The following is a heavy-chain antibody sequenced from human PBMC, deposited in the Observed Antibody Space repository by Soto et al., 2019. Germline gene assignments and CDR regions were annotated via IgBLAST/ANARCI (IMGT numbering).Heavy chain of an antibody. CDR2: IYHSGST. V-gene: IGHV4-4*02. CDR1: SGSISSSNW. Sequence: QVQLQESGPGLVKPSGTLSLTCAVSSGSISSSNWWSWVRQPPGKGLEWIGEIYHSGSTNYNPSLKSRVTRSVDKSKNQFSLKRSSVTAADTAVYYCARDNIAASRRGLFDYWGQGTLVTVSS. CDR3: ARDNIAASRRGLFDY. D-gene: IGHD6-13*01. J-gene: IGHJ4*02.